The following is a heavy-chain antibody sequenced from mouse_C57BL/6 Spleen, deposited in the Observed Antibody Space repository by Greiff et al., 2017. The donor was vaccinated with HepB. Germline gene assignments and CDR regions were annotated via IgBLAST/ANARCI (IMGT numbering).Heavy chain of an antibody. CDR2: IDPSDSYT. D-gene: IGHD2-3*01. J-gene: IGHJ4*01. CDR1: GYTFTSYW. V-gene: IGHV1-59*01. CDR3: ARRGYDKAMDY. Sequence: QVQLKQPGAELVRPGTSVKLSCKASGYTFTSYWMHWVKQRPGQGLEWIGVIDPSDSYTNYNQKFKGKATLTVDTSSSTAYMQLSSLTSEDSAVYYCARRGYDKAMDYWGQGTSVTVSS.